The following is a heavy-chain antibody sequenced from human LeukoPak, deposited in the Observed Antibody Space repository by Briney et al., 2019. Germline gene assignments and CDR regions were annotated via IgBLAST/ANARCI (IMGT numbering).Heavy chain of an antibody. CDR1: GFTFSSYE. D-gene: IGHD3-22*01. CDR2: IGSSDSTT. V-gene: IGHV3-48*03. J-gene: IGHJ4*02. CDR3: ARDKSSYYYDSSGYSPSDY. Sequence: GGSLRLSCVASGFTFSSYEMNWVRQAPGKGLEWLSYIGSSDSTTHYADSVKGRFTISRDNAKNTLYLQMNSLRAEDTAVYYCARDKSSYYYDSSGYSPSDYWGQGTLVTVSS.